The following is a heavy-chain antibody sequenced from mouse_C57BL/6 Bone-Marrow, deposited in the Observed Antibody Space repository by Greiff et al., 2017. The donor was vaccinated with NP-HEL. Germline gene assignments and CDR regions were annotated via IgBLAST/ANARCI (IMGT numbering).Heavy chain of an antibody. CDR3: ARGLITAVVATDYFDY. V-gene: IGHV1-81*01. CDR1: GYTFTSYG. D-gene: IGHD1-1*01. J-gene: IGHJ2*01. CDR2: IYPRSGNT. Sequence: VQLQQSGAELARPGASVKLSCKASGYTFTSYGISWVKQRTGQGLEWIGEIYPRSGNTYYNEKFTGKATLTADKSSSTAYMELRSLTAEDSAVYFCARGLITAVVATDYFDYWGQGTTLTVSS.